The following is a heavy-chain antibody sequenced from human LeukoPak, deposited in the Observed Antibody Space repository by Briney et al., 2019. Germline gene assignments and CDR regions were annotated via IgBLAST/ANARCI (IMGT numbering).Heavy chain of an antibody. J-gene: IGHJ4*02. Sequence: GGSLRLSCAASGFIFSGHILHWVRQAPGKGLEWVAVISYEGSAKYHADSVKGRFAISRDNSDHTVYLQMNILRPEDTAVYYCAREGDRHCCFESWGRGTVVAVSS. CDR3: AREGDRHCCFES. V-gene: IGHV3-30*09. D-gene: IGHD3-10*01. CDR1: GFIFSGHI. CDR2: ISYEGSAK.